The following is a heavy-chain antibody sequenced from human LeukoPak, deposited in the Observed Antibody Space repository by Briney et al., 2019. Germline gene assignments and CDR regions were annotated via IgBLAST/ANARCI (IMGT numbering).Heavy chain of an antibody. D-gene: IGHD3-3*01. CDR2: IGTAGDT. V-gene: IGHV3-13*01. Sequence: GRSLRLSCAASGFTFSSYDMHWVRQATGKGLEWVSAIGTAGDTYYPGSVKGRFTISRENAKNSLYLQMNSLRAGDTAVYYCARGRSYYDFWSGSYFDYWGQGTLVTVSS. J-gene: IGHJ4*02. CDR1: GFTFSSYD. CDR3: ARGRSYYDFWSGSYFDY.